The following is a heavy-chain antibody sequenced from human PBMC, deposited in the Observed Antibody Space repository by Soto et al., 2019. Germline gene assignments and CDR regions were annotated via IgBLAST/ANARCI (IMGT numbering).Heavy chain of an antibody. V-gene: IGHV4-59*08. CDR2: IYYSGST. D-gene: IGHD3-3*01. CDR3: ARHYDFWSGYYGVYYYFMDL. J-gene: IGHJ6*03. CDR1: GGSISSYY. Sequence: SETLSLTCTVSGGSISSYYWSWIRQPPGKGLEWIGYIYYSGSTNYNPSLKSRVTISVDTPKNQFSLKLSSVTAADTAVYYCARHYDFWSGYYGVYYYFMDLWGKGSSVTVSS.